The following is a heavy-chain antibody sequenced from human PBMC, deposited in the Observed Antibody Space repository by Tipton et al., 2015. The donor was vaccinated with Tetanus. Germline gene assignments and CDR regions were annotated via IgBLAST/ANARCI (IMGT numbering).Heavy chain of an antibody. J-gene: IGHJ3*02. CDR2: IYYSGST. CDR3: ARGDYFDISAFDI. Sequence: LVKPSETLSLTGIVSGDAISTNSYFWGWIRQPPGKGLEWIGYIYYSGSTNYNPSLKSRVTISVDTSKNQFSLKLSSVTAADTAVYYCARGDYFDISAFDIWGQGTMVTVSS. CDR1: GDAISTNSYF. V-gene: IGHV4-61*05. D-gene: IGHD2/OR15-2a*01.